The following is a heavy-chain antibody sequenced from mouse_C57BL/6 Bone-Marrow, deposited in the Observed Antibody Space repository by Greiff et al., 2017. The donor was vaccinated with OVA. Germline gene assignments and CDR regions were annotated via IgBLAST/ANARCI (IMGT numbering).Heavy chain of an antibody. CDR2: IRSKSNNYAT. CDR3: VRHEMDYYGSSSFAY. Sequence: EVQLQQSGGGLVQPKGSLKLSCAASGFSFNTYAMNWVRQAPGKGLEWVARIRSKSNNYATYYADSVKDRFTISRDDSESMLYLQMNNLKTEDTAMYYCVRHEMDYYGSSSFAYWGQGTLVTVSA. D-gene: IGHD1-1*01. V-gene: IGHV10-1*01. CDR1: GFSFNTYA. J-gene: IGHJ3*01.